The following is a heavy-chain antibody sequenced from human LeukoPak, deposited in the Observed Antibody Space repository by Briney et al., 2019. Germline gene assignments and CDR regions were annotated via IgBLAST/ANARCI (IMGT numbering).Heavy chain of an antibody. CDR2: IIPIFGTA. CDR1: GGTFSSYA. Sequence: SVKVSCKASGGTFSSYAISWVRQAPEQGLEWMGGIIPIFGTANYAQKFQGRVTITADESTSTAYMELSSLRSEDTAVYYCARENGNIVVVPAAKRHDAFDIWGQGTMVTVSS. V-gene: IGHV1-69*13. J-gene: IGHJ3*02. D-gene: IGHD2-2*01. CDR3: ARENGNIVVVPAAKRHDAFDI.